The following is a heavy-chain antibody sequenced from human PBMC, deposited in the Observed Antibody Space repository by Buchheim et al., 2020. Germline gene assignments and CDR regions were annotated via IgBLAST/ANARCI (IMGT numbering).Heavy chain of an antibody. V-gene: IGHV4-4*02. CDR2: IYHSGST. CDR3: ARDQLSSIAVAGTGAFDI. Sequence: QVQLQESGPGLVKPSGTLSLTCAVSGVSISSSNWWRWVRQPPGRGLEWIGEIYHSGSTNYNPSLKSRVTISVDKSKNQFSPKLSSVTAADTAVYYCARDQLSSIAVAGTGAFDIWGQGT. CDR1: GVSISSSNW. J-gene: IGHJ3*02. D-gene: IGHD6-19*01.